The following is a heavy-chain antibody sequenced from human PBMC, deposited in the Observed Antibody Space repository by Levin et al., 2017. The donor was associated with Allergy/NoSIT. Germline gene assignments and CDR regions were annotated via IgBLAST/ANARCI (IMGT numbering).Heavy chain of an antibody. Sequence: GGSLRLSCVASGFTFDDYAMHWVRQAPGKGLEWVSGISWNSGSVGSADSVKGRFTISRDNAKNSLYLQMNSLRAEDTAFYYCAKGGSGWYGGGFGDYWGQGTLVTVSS. D-gene: IGHD6-19*01. CDR1: GFTFDDYA. CDR3: AKGGSGWYGGGFGDY. J-gene: IGHJ4*02. V-gene: IGHV3-9*01. CDR2: ISWNSGSV.